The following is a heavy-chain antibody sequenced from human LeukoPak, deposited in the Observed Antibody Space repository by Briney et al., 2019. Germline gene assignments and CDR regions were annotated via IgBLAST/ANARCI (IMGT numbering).Heavy chain of an antibody. CDR2: IDSSGGYI. CDR3: LRGDRRDY. J-gene: IGHJ4*02. Sequence: GGSLRLSCAASAFTCSSYWMGWVGQAPGKGLEWSSSIDSSGGYIFYADSVKGRFIISRDNAKDSLYLQMNSLRVEDTAVYYCLRGDRRDYWGQGTLVTVSS. V-gene: IGHV3-21*06. CDR1: AFTCSSYW.